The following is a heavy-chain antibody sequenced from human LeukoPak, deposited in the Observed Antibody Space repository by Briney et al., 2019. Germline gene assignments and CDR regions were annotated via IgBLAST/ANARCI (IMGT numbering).Heavy chain of an antibody. D-gene: IGHD3-16*01. J-gene: IGHJ4*02. CDR1: GFTVSNNY. Sequence: GGSLRLSCAASGFTVSNNYMSWVRQAPGKGLEWVSVIYSGGNTKYADSVKGRFTISRDNSKNTVSLQMNGLRAEDTAVYYCAKGPFAVAPSYYFDYWGQGTLVTVSS. CDR2: IYSGGNT. CDR3: AKGPFAVAPSYYFDY. V-gene: IGHV3-66*01.